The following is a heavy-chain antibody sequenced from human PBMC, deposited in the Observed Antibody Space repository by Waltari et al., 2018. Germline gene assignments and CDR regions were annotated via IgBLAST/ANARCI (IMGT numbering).Heavy chain of an antibody. J-gene: IGHJ5*02. CDR1: GGSFSGYY. D-gene: IGHD3-3*01. Sequence: QVQLQQWGAGLLKPSETLSLTCAVYGGSFSGYYWSWIRQPPGKGLEWIGEINHSGSTKYNQDLKSRVTISVDTSKNQCALKLSSVTAADTAVYYCARGPRITIFGVVIPHHNWFDPGGQGTLVTVSS. CDR2: INHSGST. V-gene: IGHV4-34*01. CDR3: ARGPRITIFGVVIPHHNWFDP.